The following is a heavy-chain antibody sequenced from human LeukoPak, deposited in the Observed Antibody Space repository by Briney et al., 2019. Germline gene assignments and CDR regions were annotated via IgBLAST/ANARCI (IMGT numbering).Heavy chain of an antibody. D-gene: IGHD2-15*01. CDR2: ISGSGGST. CDR1: GFTFSSYA. V-gene: IGHV3-23*01. J-gene: IGHJ4*02. Sequence: GGSLRLSCAASGFTFSSYAMSWVRQAPGKGLEWVSAISGSGGSTYYADSVKGRFTISRDNSKNTLYLQMNSLRAEDTAVYYCAKDGRRGVVVVAATPFYWGQGTLVTASS. CDR3: AKDGRRGVVVVAATPFY.